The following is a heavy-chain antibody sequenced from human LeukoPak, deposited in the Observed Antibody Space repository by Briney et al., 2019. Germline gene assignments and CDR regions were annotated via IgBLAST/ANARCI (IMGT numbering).Heavy chain of an antibody. CDR1: GFTVSSNY. CDR2: ISSSSSYI. D-gene: IGHD3-22*01. CDR3: AKDKALYYYDSSGFDY. J-gene: IGHJ4*02. Sequence: GGSLRLSCAASGFTVSSNYMSWVRQAPGKGLEWVSSISSSSSYIYYADSVKGRFTISRDNAKNSLYLQMNSLRAEDTAVYYCAKDKALYYYDSSGFDYWGQGTLVTVSS. V-gene: IGHV3-21*01.